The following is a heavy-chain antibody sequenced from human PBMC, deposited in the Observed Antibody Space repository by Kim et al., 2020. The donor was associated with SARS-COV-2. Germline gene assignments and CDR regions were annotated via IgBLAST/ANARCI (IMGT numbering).Heavy chain of an antibody. D-gene: IGHD6-19*01. Sequence: GGSLRLSCAASGFTFSSYGMHWVRQAPGKGLEWVAVISYDGSNKYYADSVKGRFTISRDNSKNTLYLQMNSLRAEDTAVYYCANGLGAVAGPDGMDVWGQGTTVTVSS. V-gene: IGHV3-30*18. J-gene: IGHJ6*02. CDR1: GFTFSSYG. CDR2: ISYDGSNK. CDR3: ANGLGAVAGPDGMDV.